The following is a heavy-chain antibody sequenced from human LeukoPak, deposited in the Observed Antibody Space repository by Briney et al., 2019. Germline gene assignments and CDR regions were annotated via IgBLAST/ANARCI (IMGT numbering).Heavy chain of an antibody. Sequence: GGSLRLSCAASGFPFSSYGMHWVRQAPGKGLEWVARLVYDARSDYANSVKGRFSISRDDSKNTLFLDMSNPRVEDTALYYCARDLSAAFDFWGQGVLVTVSS. CDR1: GFPFSSYG. D-gene: IGHD6-19*01. V-gene: IGHV3-33*01. CDR3: ARDLSAAFDF. CDR2: LVYDARS. J-gene: IGHJ4*02.